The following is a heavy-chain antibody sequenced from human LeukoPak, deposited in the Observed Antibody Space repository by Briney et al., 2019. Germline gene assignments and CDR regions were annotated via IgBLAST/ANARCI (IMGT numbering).Heavy chain of an antibody. Sequence: PGGSLRLSCAASGFTFSSYWMSWVRQATGRRLKGVANIKQDGSEKYYVDSVKGRFTISRDNAKNSLYLQMNSLRAEDTAVYYCARDPYDFWSGMDVWGKGTTVTVSS. CDR1: GFTFSSYW. CDR2: IKQDGSEK. J-gene: IGHJ6*04. D-gene: IGHD3-3*01. V-gene: IGHV3-7*01. CDR3: ARDPYDFWSGMDV.